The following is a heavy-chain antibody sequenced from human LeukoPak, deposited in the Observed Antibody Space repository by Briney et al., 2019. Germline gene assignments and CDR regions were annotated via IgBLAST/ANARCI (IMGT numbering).Heavy chain of an antibody. CDR1: GFTFSSYW. J-gene: IGHJ4*02. Sequence: GSLRLSCAASGFTFSSYWMSWVRQAPGKGLEWVANIKQDGSEKYYVDSVKGRFTISRDNAKNSLYLQMNSLRAEDTAVYYCAREPPYFGGDCWIDYWGQGTLVTVSS. D-gene: IGHD2-21*02. V-gene: IGHV3-7*01. CDR3: AREPPYFGGDCWIDY. CDR2: IKQDGSEK.